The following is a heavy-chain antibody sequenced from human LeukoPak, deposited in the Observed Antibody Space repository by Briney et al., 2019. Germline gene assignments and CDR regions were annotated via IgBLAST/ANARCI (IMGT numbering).Heavy chain of an antibody. CDR2: ISSNGGST. CDR1: GFTFSSYA. CDR3: VKDTYDSSGYYYGPFDY. J-gene: IGHJ4*02. D-gene: IGHD3-22*01. Sequence: GGSLRLSCSASGFTFSSYAMHWVRQAPGKGLEYVSAISSNGGSTYYADSVKGRLTISRENSKNTLYLQMSSLRAEDTAVYYCVKDTYDSSGYYYGPFDYWGQGTLVTVSS. V-gene: IGHV3-64D*06.